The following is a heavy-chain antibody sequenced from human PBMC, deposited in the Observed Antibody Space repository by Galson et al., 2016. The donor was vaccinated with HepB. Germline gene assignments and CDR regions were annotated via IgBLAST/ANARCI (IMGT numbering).Heavy chain of an antibody. V-gene: IGHV5-51*01. CDR3: ERHRAAGWNHYYGMDV. CDR1: GYSFTPYW. Sequence: QSGAEVKKPGESLQISCKGSGYSFTPYWIAWVRQMPGKALEWMGIFNPGDSETRYSQSFKGQVTISADKSISTDYLQWSSLKDSDTALYSSERHRAAGWNHYYGMDVWVQGTTVTVSS. D-gene: IGHD6-13*01. CDR2: FNPGDSET. J-gene: IGHJ6*01.